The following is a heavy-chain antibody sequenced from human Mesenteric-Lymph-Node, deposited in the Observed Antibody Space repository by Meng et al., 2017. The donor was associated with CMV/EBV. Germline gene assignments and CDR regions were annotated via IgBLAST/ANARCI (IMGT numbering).Heavy chain of an antibody. V-gene: IGHV4-34*01. CDR2: ISHSGGT. CDR3: ARLMDTARNYFFGMDV. CDR1: GGSFSGYY. J-gene: IGHJ6*02. Sequence: SETLSLTCAVYGGSFSGYYWSWIRQPPGKGLEWIGEISHSGGTNYIPSLKSRVAISVDASKNQFSLKLSSLTAADTAVYYCARLMDTARNYFFGMDVWGQGTTVTVSS. D-gene: IGHD5-18*01.